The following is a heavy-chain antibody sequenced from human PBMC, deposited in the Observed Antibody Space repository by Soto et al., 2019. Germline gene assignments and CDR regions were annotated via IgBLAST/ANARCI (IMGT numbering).Heavy chain of an antibody. Sequence: GGSLRLSCAASGFTFSSYGMHWVRQAPGKGLEWVAVISYDGSNKYYADSVKGRFTISRDNSKNTLYLQMNSLRAEDTAVYYCAKSFPYGDYVASFYYGMDVWGQGTTVTVSS. J-gene: IGHJ6*02. CDR2: ISYDGSNK. CDR1: GFTFSSYG. V-gene: IGHV3-30*18. D-gene: IGHD4-17*01. CDR3: AKSFPYGDYVASFYYGMDV.